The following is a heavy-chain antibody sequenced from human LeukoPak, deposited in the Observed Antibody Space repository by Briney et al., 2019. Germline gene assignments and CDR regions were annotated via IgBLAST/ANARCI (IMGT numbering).Heavy chain of an antibody. Sequence: SETLSLTCTVSGCSISPYFWSWIRQPPGKGLEWIGYISYTGSTNYNPSLKSRVTISVDTSKNQFSLQLTSVTAADTAVYYCARDDYRGVTNFDPWGQGNLVTVSS. D-gene: IGHD3-10*01. CDR3: ARDDYRGVTNFDP. CDR2: ISYTGST. J-gene: IGHJ5*02. CDR1: GCSISPYF. V-gene: IGHV4-59*01.